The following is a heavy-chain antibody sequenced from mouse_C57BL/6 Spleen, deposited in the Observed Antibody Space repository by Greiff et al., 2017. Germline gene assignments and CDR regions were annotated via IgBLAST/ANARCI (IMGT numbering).Heavy chain of an antibody. J-gene: IGHJ4*01. CDR1: GISITTGNYR. V-gene: IGHV3-5*01. Sequence: EVKLMESGPGLVKPSQTVFLTCTVTGISITTGNYRWSWIRQFPGNKLEWIGYIYYSGTITYNPSLTSRTTITRDTPKNQFFLEMNSLTAEDTATYYCARYDYDDAMDYWGQGTSGTVSS. D-gene: IGHD2-4*01. CDR3: ARYDYDDAMDY. CDR2: IYYSGTI.